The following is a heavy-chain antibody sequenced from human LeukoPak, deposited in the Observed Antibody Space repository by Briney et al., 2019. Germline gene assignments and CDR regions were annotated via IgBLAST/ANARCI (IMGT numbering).Heavy chain of an antibody. V-gene: IGHV4-38-2*02. Sequence: SETLSLTCTVSGYSISSGYYWSWIRQPPGEGLEWIGAIFHSGTTYYNPSLQSRVTISVDTPKNQFSLKLSSVTAADTAVYYCARDMVAAAGTYWGQGTLVTVSS. CDR1: GYSISSGYY. D-gene: IGHD6-13*01. CDR2: IFHSGTT. CDR3: ARDMVAAAGTY. J-gene: IGHJ4*02.